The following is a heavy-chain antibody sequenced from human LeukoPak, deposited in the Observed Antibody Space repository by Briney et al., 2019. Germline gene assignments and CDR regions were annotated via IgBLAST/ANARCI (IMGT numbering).Heavy chain of an antibody. Sequence: GGSLRLSCAASGFTFSSYAMNWDRQAPGKGLEWVSTISSSGSRTYYVDSVKGRFTISRDNSRNTLYLQMNSLRAEDTAVFYCAKEFEDWGQGTLVTVSS. J-gene: IGHJ4*02. CDR3: AKEFED. V-gene: IGHV3-23*01. CDR1: GFTFSSYA. CDR2: ISSSGSRT.